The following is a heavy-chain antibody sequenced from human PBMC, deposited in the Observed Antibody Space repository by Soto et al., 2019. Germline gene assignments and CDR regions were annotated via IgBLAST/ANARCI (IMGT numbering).Heavy chain of an antibody. J-gene: IGHJ4*02. CDR1: GFTFSSYS. D-gene: IGHD6-13*01. Sequence: GGSLRLSCSASGFTFSSYSMNWVRQAPGKGLEWVSSISSSSSYIYYADSVKGRFTISRDNAKNSLYLQMNSLRAEDTAVYYSARVDRAPVAAAVCWGQGTLVTVSS. V-gene: IGHV3-21*01. CDR2: ISSSSSYI. CDR3: ARVDRAPVAAAVC.